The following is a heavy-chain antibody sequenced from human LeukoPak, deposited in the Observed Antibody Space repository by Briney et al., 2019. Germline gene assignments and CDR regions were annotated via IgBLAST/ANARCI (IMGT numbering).Heavy chain of an antibody. Sequence: PSETLSLTCTVSGGSISSYYWSWIRQPPGKGLGWIGYIYYSGSTNYNPSLKSRVTISVDTSKNQFSLKLSSVTAADTAVYYCAREERDYDSSGATNYFDYWGQGTLVTVSS. V-gene: IGHV4-59*01. CDR2: IYYSGST. CDR1: GGSISSYY. J-gene: IGHJ4*02. CDR3: AREERDYDSSGATNYFDY. D-gene: IGHD3-22*01.